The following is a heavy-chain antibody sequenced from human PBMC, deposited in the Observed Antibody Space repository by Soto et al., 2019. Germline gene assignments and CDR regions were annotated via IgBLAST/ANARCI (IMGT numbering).Heavy chain of an antibody. Sequence: EVRLVESGGGLVQPGGSLRLSCAASGFTFSNYYMTWVRQAPGKGLEWVASIKYDGNEQNYVDSVKGRFTISRDNAKNSLYLQMNSLRAEDTVLYYCSRENWFQDYWGQGTLVTVSS. D-gene: IGHD3-9*01. CDR3: SRENWFQDY. J-gene: IGHJ4*02. CDR1: GFTFSNYY. V-gene: IGHV3-7*03. CDR2: IKYDGNEQ.